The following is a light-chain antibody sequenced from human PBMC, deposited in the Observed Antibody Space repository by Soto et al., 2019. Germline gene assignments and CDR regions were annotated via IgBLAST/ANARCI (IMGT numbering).Light chain of an antibody. Sequence: EIVLTQSPGTLSLCPGERATLSCRASQSVSSSYLAWYQQKPGQAPRLLIYGASSRATGIPDRFSGSGSGTDFTLTISGLEPEDFAVFYCQQYGTSPITFGQGTRLEIK. CDR3: QQYGTSPIT. CDR2: GAS. V-gene: IGKV3-20*01. CDR1: QSVSSSY. J-gene: IGKJ5*01.